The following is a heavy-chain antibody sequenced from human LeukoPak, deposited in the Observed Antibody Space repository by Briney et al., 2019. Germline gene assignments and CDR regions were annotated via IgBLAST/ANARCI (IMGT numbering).Heavy chain of an antibody. CDR1: GGSLSSYY. Sequence: PSETLSLTCTVSGGSLSSYYWSWIRQPAGKGLEGIGRIYTSGSTNYNPPLKSRVTMSVDTSKNQFSLKLSSVTAADTAVYYCAREGITIFGVVHPFDPWGQGTLVTVSS. V-gene: IGHV4-4*07. D-gene: IGHD3-3*01. J-gene: IGHJ5*02. CDR2: IYTSGST. CDR3: AREGITIFGVVHPFDP.